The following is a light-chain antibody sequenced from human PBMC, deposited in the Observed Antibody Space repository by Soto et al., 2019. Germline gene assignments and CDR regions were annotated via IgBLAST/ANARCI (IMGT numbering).Light chain of an antibody. V-gene: IGKV3-15*01. CDR2: NAS. Sequence: EIVLTQSPATLSLSPGERAILSCRASQSVSTFLAWFQQKPGQPPRLLIYNASNRTTGIPARFSGSGSGTEFTLTISSLQSEDFAVYYCQQYNNWLRTFGQGTKVDIK. J-gene: IGKJ1*01. CDR3: QQYNNWLRT. CDR1: QSVSTF.